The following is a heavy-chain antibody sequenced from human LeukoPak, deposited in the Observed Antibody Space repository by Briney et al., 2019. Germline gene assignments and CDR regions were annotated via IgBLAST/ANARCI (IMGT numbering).Heavy chain of an antibody. CDR3: ARDLGSLSTIFGVVIIPYMDV. V-gene: IGHV1-2*02. CDR2: INPNSGGT. Sequence: ASVKVSYKASGYTFTGYYMHWVRQAPGQGLEWMGWINPNSGGTNYAQKFQGRVTMTRDTSISTAYMELSRLRSDDTAVYYCARDLGSLSTIFGVVIIPYMDVWGKGTTVTVSS. CDR1: GYTFTGYY. J-gene: IGHJ6*03. D-gene: IGHD3-3*01.